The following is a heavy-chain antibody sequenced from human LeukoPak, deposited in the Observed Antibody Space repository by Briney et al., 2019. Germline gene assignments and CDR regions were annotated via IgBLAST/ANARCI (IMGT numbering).Heavy chain of an antibody. CDR2: MWYDGSNK. CDR1: GFTFSSYG. CDR3: AKDRGPGYSYGVLDY. V-gene: IGHV3-33*06. D-gene: IGHD5-18*01. J-gene: IGHJ4*02. Sequence: GGSLRLSCAASGFTFSSYGMHWVRQAPGKGLGWMAVMWYDGSNKYYADSVKGRFTISRDNSKNTLYLQMNSLRAEDTAVYYCAKDRGPGYSYGVLDYWGQGTLVTVSS.